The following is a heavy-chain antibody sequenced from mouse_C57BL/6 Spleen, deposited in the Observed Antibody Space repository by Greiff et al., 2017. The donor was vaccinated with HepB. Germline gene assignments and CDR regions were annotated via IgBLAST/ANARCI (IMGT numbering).Heavy chain of an antibody. D-gene: IGHD1-1*01. Sequence: VQLQQPGAELVKPGASVKMSCKASGYTFTSYWITWVKQRPGQGLEWIGDIYPGSGSTNYNEKFKSKATLTVDTSSSTAYMQLSSLTSEDSAVYYCARMGKSGTTVHYAMDYWGQGTSVTVSS. CDR1: GYTFTSYW. V-gene: IGHV1-55*01. CDR3: ARMGKSGTTVHYAMDY. J-gene: IGHJ4*01. CDR2: IYPGSGST.